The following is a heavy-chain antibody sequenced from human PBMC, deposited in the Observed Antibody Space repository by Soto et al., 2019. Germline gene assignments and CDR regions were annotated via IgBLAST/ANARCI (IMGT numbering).Heavy chain of an antibody. CDR3: AKESPHSQYCSGGSCWAFDY. CDR1: GFTFSSYA. Sequence: GGSLRLSCAASGFTFSSYAMHWVRQAPGKGLEWVAVISYDGSNKYYADSVKGRFTISRDNSKNTLYLQMNSLRAEDTAVYYCAKESPHSQYCSGGSCWAFDYWGQGTLVTVSS. J-gene: IGHJ4*02. D-gene: IGHD2-15*01. V-gene: IGHV3-30-3*01. CDR2: ISYDGSNK.